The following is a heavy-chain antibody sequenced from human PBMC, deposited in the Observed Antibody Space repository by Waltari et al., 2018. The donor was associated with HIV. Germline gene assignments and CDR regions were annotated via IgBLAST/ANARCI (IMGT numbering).Heavy chain of an antibody. CDR1: GLPLGTYG. Sequence: QVQLVESGGGVVQPGRSLRLSCAASGLPLGTYGMHWFRQAPGKGLEWVAFIAYDGDNKYYADSVKGRCTLSRDNSKNTVYLQINSLRAEDSAVYYCAKDKGGVTYIFDYWGQGTLVTVSS. D-gene: IGHD1-1*01. V-gene: IGHV3-30*18. CDR3: AKDKGGVTYIFDY. J-gene: IGHJ4*02. CDR2: IAYDGDNK.